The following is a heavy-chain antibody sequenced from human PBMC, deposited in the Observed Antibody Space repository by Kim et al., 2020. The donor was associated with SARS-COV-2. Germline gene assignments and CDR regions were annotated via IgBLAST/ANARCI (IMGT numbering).Heavy chain of an antibody. CDR2: ISYDGSNK. Sequence: GGSLRLSCAASGFTFSTYGMHWVRQAPGKGLEWVAVISYDGSNKYYVDSVKGRFTISRDNSKNTLDLQMNSLRAEDTAVYYCAKDRSYNFWNGYSTNMGVEGMDVWGQGTTVTVSS. CDR3: AKDRSYNFWNGYSTNMGVEGMDV. CDR1: GFTFSTYG. D-gene: IGHD3-3*01. J-gene: IGHJ6*02. V-gene: IGHV3-30*18.